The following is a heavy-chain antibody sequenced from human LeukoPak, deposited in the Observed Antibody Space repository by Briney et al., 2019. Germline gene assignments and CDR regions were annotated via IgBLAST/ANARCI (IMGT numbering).Heavy chain of an antibody. Sequence: PGGSLRLSCAASGFTFSDYRMNWVRQAPGKGLEWISYIGGRGDGISYADSVKGRFIVSRDNAKNSLFLQMNRLRGEDTAIYFCAREIPGRIAADCWGQGTLVTVSS. J-gene: IGHJ4*02. CDR2: IGGRGDGI. CDR3: AREIPGRIAADC. CDR1: GFTFSDYR. D-gene: IGHD2-15*01. V-gene: IGHV3-48*01.